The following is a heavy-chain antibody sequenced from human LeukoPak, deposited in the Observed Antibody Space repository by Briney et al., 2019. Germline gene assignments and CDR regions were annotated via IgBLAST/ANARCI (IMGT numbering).Heavy chain of an antibody. Sequence: PGGSLRLSCAASGFTFSSYSMNWVRQAPGKGPEWVSSISSSSGYIFYADSVKGRFTISRDNSKNTLYLQMNSLRAEDTAVYYCAKDFTMIRGSELDYWGQGTLVTVSS. CDR1: GFTFSSYS. D-gene: IGHD3-10*01. V-gene: IGHV3-21*04. J-gene: IGHJ4*02. CDR2: ISSSSGYI. CDR3: AKDFTMIRGSELDY.